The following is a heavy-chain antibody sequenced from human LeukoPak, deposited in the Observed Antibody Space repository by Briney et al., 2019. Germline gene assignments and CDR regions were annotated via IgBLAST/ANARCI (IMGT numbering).Heavy chain of an antibody. D-gene: IGHD2-21*01. Sequence: GRSLRLSCAASGFTFSTYTIHWVRQAPGKGLEWVAVISNDGHFKYYADSVKGRFTISRDNSKNTLYLQMSSLRAEDTAVYYCAKEFNRGLPDYWGQGTLVTVPS. CDR3: AKEFNRGLPDY. CDR2: ISNDGHFK. CDR1: GFTFSTYT. V-gene: IGHV3-30-3*01. J-gene: IGHJ4*02.